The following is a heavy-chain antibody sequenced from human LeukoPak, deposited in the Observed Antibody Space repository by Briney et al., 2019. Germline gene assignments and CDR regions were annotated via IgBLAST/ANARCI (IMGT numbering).Heavy chain of an antibody. CDR3: ARDNGDDYGDYEDY. D-gene: IGHD4-17*01. Sequence: GGSLRLSCAASGFTFSSYAMHWVRQAPGKGLEYVSAISSNGGSTYYANSVKGRFTISRDNSKNTLYLQMGSLRAEDMAVYYCARDNGDDYGDYEDYWGQGTLVTVSS. V-gene: IGHV3-64*01. CDR1: GFTFSSYA. CDR2: ISSNGGST. J-gene: IGHJ4*02.